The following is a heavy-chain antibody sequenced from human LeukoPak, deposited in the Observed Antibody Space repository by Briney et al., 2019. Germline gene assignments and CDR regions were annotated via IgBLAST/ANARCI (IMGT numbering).Heavy chain of an antibody. D-gene: IGHD2-2*01. J-gene: IGHJ4*02. CDR2: MNPNSGNT. V-gene: IGHV1-8*03. Sequence: ASVKVSCKASGYTFTSYDINWVRQATGQGLGWMGWMNPNSGNTGYAQKFQGRVTITRNTSISTAYMELSSLRSEDTAVYYCARGSRVGYCSSTSCYALGYWGQGTLVTVSS. CDR1: GYTFTSYD. CDR3: ARGSRVGYCSSTSCYALGY.